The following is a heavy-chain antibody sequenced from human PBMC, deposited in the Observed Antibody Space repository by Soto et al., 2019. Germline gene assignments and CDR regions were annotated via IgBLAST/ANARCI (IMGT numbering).Heavy chain of an antibody. Sequence: QVQLKQWGAGLLKPSETLSLTCAVYGRSFSDYYWSWIRQPPGKGLEWIGEINHSGSTNQNPSLESRVSISVDEPKSQFSLQLISVTAADTAVYYCARGKWLDNDWGQGPLVTVSS. CDR3: ARGKWLDND. V-gene: IGHV4-34*01. CDR1: GRSFSDYY. CDR2: INHSGST. J-gene: IGHJ4*02. D-gene: IGHD6-19*01.